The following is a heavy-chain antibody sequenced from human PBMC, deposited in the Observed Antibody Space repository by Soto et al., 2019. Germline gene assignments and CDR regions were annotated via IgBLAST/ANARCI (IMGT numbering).Heavy chain of an antibody. D-gene: IGHD3-10*02. V-gene: IGHV4-39*01. CDR1: GGSISNSSYF. CDR2: AHYSGST. CDR3: VRHVRGYYYYMDV. Sequence: PSETLSLTCTVSGGSISNSSYFWGWIRQPPGKGLEWIGSAHYSGSTYYTPSLKSRVTISVDTSKNQFSLKLSSVTAADTAVFYCVRHVRGYYYYMDVSGTGTTVTVSS. J-gene: IGHJ6*03.